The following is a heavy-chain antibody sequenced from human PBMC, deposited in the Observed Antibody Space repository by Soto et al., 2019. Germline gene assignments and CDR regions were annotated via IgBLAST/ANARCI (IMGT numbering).Heavy chain of an antibody. CDR1: GGSFSGYY. CDR2: INHSGST. V-gene: IGHV4-34*01. J-gene: IGHJ4*02. Sequence: SETLSLTCAVYGGSFSGYYWSWIRQPPGKGLEWIGEINHSGSTNYNPSLKSRVTISVDTSKNQFSLKLSSVTAADKAVYYCARRIAARPSPFDYWGQGTLVTVSS. D-gene: IGHD6-6*01. CDR3: ARRIAARPSPFDY.